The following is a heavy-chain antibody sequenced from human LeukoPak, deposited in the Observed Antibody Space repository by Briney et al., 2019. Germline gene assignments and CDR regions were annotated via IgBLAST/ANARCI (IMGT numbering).Heavy chain of an antibody. CDR2: IYYSGST. J-gene: IGHJ6*02. CDR1: GGSISSGGYY. CDR3: ARVVTMVGMDV. Sequence: PSETLSLTCTVSGGSISSGGYYWTWIRQHPGKGLEWIGYIYYSGSTYYNPSLKSRLFISADTSENQFSLRLRSVTAADTAVYYCARVVTMVGMDVWGQGTTVTVSS. V-gene: IGHV4-31*03. D-gene: IGHD3-10*01.